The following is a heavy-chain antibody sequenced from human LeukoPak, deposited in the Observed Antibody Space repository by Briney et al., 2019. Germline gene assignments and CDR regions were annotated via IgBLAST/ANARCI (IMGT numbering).Heavy chain of an antibody. CDR1: GGSFSGYY. CDR2: INRGGST. J-gene: IGHJ4*02. V-gene: IGHV4-34*01. CDR3: AKGYGSGSYYGH. D-gene: IGHD3-10*01. Sequence: SETLSLTCAVYGGSFSGYYWSWIRQPPGKGLEWIGEINRGGSTNYNPSLKSRVTISVETSKNQFSLKLSSVTAADTAVYYCAKGYGSGSYYGHWGQGTLVTVSS.